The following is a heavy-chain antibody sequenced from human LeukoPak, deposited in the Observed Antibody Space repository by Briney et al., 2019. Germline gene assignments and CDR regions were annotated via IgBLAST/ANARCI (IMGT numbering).Heavy chain of an antibody. D-gene: IGHD1-26*01. J-gene: IGHJ5*02. CDR3: ARGMYSGSYRGRWFEP. Sequence: SETLSLTCAVYSGSFSGYYWSWIRQPPGKGLEWIGEINHSGSTNYNPSLKSRVTISVDTSKNQFSLKLSSVTAADTAVYYCARGMYSGSYRGRWFEPWGQGTLVTVSS. CDR2: INHSGST. V-gene: IGHV4-34*01. CDR1: SGSFSGYY.